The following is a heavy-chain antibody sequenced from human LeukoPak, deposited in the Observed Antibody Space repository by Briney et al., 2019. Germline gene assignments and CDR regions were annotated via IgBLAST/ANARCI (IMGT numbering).Heavy chain of an antibody. V-gene: IGHV4-59*01. CDR3: GGGVQDNSCSWGGEYYYYMDV. D-gene: IGHD2-2*01. CDR2: IYYSGST. Sequence: SETLSLTCTVSGGSISSYYWSWIRQPPGKGLEWIGYIYYSGSTSYNPSLKSRVTISVDRSKNQFSLKLSSVTAAYTAVYYCGGGVQDNSCSWGGEYYYYMDVWDKGTTVTVSS. J-gene: IGHJ6*03. CDR1: GGSISSYY.